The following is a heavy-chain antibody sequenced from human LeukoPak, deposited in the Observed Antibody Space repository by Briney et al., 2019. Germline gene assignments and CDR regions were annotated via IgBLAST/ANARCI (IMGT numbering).Heavy chain of an antibody. CDR1: GFTFSSYG. V-gene: IGHV3-30*02. CDR3: AKSVIPNSYQGTYYMDV. Sequence: QPGGSLRLSCVESGFTFSSYGMHWVRQAPGEGLEGVAFIRYDESKTFYADSVKGRFTISRDNSKNTLYLQMNSLRAEDTALYYCAKSVIPNSYQGTYYMDVWGKGTPVTVFS. J-gene: IGHJ6*03. D-gene: IGHD3-16*02. CDR2: IRYDESKT.